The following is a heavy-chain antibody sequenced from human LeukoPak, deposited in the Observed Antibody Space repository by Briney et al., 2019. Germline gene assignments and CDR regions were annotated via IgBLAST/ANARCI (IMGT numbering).Heavy chain of an antibody. CDR2: IYYSGST. CDR3: ARLIFIAAVGSGIDP. J-gene: IGHJ5*02. V-gene: IGHV4-39*01. Sequence: SENLSLTCTVSGGSISSSSYYWGWIRQPPGKGLEWIGSIYYSGSTYYNPSLKSRVTISVDTSKNQFSLKLTPVTAADTAVYYCARLIFIAAVGSGIDPWGQGTLVTVSS. CDR1: GGSISSSSYY. D-gene: IGHD3-10*01.